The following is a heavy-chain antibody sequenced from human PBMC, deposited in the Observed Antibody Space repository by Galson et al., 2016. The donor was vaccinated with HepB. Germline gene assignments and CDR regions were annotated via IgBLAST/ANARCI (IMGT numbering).Heavy chain of an antibody. D-gene: IGHD2-2*01. Sequence: SVKVSCKASGDSFIGYAMNWVRQAPGQRLEWMGWIDTGNGRTKYSQKFQGRVTITRDTSASTGYMEMRSLRSEDTALYCCARGRWTSTYAGYWFDFWGQGTLVTVSS. V-gene: IGHV1-3*04. J-gene: IGHJ4*02. CDR2: IDTGNGRT. CDR3: ARGRWTSTYAGYWFDF. CDR1: GDSFIGYA.